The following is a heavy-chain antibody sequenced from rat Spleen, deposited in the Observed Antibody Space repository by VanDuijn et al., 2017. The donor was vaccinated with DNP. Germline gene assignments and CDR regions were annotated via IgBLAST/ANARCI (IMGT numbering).Heavy chain of an antibody. D-gene: IGHD1-11*01. J-gene: IGHJ2*01. V-gene: IGHV5S23*01. CDR1: GFTFTYYG. CDR3: ARHGRRVFDY. Sequence: EVQLVESGGGLVQPGNSLKLSCAASGFTFTYYGMAWVRQAPTKGLEWVASTSPTGGSTFYRDSVKGRFTISRDNAESTLYLQMNSLRSEDMATYFCARHGRRVFDYWGQGVMVTVSS. CDR2: TSPTGGST.